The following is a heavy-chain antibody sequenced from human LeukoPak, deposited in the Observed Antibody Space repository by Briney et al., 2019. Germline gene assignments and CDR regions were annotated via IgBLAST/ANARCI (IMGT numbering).Heavy chain of an antibody. CDR2: INPSGGST. CDR3: ARDSTAAAGRVINWFDP. V-gene: IGHV1-46*01. Sequence: ASVKVSCKASGYTFTSYYMHRVRQAPGQGLEWMGIINPSGGSTSYAQKFQGRVTMTRDTSTSTVYMEPSSLGSEDTAVYYCARDSTAAAGRVINWFDPWGQGTLVTVSS. D-gene: IGHD6-13*01. CDR1: GYTFTSYY. J-gene: IGHJ5*02.